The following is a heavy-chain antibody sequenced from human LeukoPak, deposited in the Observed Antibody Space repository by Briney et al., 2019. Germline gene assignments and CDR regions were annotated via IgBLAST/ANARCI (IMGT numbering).Heavy chain of an antibody. V-gene: IGHV2-70*17. CDR1: GFSLNTAGLC. J-gene: IGHJ4*02. CDR2: IDWDEET. CDR3: ARTRGASGSYYPDY. D-gene: IGHD3-10*01. Sequence: SGPALVKPTQTLTLTCTFSGFSLNTAGLCVSWFRQPPGKALEWLARIDWDEETFYSTSLRTRLSIFKDTSKNLVVLTMTNMGPLDTATYYCARTRGASGSYYPDYWGQGTLVTVSS.